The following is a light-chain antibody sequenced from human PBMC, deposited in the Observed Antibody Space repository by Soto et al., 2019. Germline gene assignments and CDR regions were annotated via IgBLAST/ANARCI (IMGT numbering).Light chain of an antibody. CDR2: GAS. CDR1: QSVSNNY. J-gene: IGKJ1*01. CDR3: QQYLTSPTWT. V-gene: IGKV3-20*01. Sequence: IGLTQSPGTLSFSPGEKATLSCRASQSVSNNYLAWYQQKPGQAPRHLIYGASSRATGIPDRFSGSGSRTDFPLTISRLESEDCALYYCQQYLTSPTWTFGQGTKVEI.